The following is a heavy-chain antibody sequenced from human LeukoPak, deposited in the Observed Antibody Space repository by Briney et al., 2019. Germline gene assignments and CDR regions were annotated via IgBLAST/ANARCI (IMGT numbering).Heavy chain of an antibody. CDR2: MNPNSGNA. V-gene: IGHV1-8*01. CDR3: ARVPASAAADY. J-gene: IGHJ4*02. CDR1: GYTFTSYD. Sequence: ASVKVSCKASGYTFTSYDINWVRQATGQGLEWMGWMNPNSGNAGYAQKFQGRVTMTRNSSISTAYMELRSLRSDDTAVYYCARVPASAAADYWGQGTLVTVSS. D-gene: IGHD6-13*01.